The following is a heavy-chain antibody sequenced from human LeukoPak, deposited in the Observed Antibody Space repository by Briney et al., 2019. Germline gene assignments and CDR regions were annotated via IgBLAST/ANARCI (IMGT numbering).Heavy chain of an antibody. CDR1: GFTFSTYA. Sequence: GGSLRLSCAASGFTFSTYAMSWVRQAPGKGLEWVLAIIGSGGSTYYADSVKGRFTISRDNSKNTLYLQMNSLRAEDTSVYYCANDVGYCGSDCFIDYWGQGTLVTVSS. CDR3: ANDVGYCGSDCFIDY. J-gene: IGHJ4*02. CDR2: IIGSGGST. V-gene: IGHV3-23*01. D-gene: IGHD2-21*02.